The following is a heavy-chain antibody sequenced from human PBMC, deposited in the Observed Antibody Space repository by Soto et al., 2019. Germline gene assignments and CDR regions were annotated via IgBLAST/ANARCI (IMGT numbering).Heavy chain of an antibody. V-gene: IGHV1-18*01. CDR3: ARDYYGSSGYYERCDY. Sequence: ASVKVSCKASGYTFTSYGISWVRQAPGQGLELMGWISAYNGNTNYAQKLQGRVTMTTDTSTSTAYMELRSLRSDDTAVYYCARDYYGSSGYYERCDYWGQGTLVTVSS. J-gene: IGHJ4*02. D-gene: IGHD3-22*01. CDR1: GYTFTSYG. CDR2: ISAYNGNT.